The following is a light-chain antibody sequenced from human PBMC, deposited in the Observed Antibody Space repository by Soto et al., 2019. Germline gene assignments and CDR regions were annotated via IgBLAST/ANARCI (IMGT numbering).Light chain of an antibody. V-gene: IGKV3-20*01. CDR1: QSVSSSY. CDR2: GVS. J-gene: IGKJ1*01. CDR3: QQYGDSPWT. Sequence: EIVWTQSPGTLSLSPGERASLSCRASQSVSSSYLAWYQQKPGQAPRLLIYGVSSRATGIPDRFSGSGSGTDFTLTISSLEPEDFAVYYCQQYGDSPWTFGQGTKVEIK.